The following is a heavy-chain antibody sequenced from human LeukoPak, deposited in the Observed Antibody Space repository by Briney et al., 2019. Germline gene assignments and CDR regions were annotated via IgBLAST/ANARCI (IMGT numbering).Heavy chain of an antibody. V-gene: IGHV4-59*01. CDR3: ARRDSGGYGYFDL. CDR2: IYHSGCT. D-gene: IGHD6-19*01. J-gene: IGHJ2*01. CDR1: GGTIRSYY. Sequence: SETLSLTCTVSGGTIRSYYWSWIRQPPGKGLEWIGYIYHSGCTSYNPSLKSRVTISVDTSKNQFSLRLTSLTAADTAVYYCARRDSGGYGYFDLWGRGTLVTVSS.